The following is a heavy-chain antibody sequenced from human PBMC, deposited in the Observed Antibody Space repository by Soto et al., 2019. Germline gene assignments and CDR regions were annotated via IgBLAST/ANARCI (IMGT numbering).Heavy chain of an antibody. V-gene: IGHV3-21*01. D-gene: IGHD6-13*01. J-gene: IGHJ5*02. Sequence: EVQLVESGGGLVKPGVSLRLSCAAYGFTFSSYSMNWVRQAPGTGLEWVSSISSSSSYIYYADSVKGRFTISRDNAKNSLYLQMNSLRAEDTAVYYCARFVRAAAGPNWFDPWGQGTLVTVSA. CDR2: ISSSSSYI. CDR3: ARFVRAAAGPNWFDP. CDR1: GFTFSSYS.